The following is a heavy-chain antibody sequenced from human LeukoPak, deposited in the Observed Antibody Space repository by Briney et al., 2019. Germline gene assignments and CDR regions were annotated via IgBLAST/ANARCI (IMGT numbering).Heavy chain of an antibody. J-gene: IGHJ4*02. V-gene: IGHV3-23*01. CDR1: GFTFSSNG. CDR2: ISSTGATI. D-gene: IGHD6-19*01. Sequence: GGSLRLSCAASGFTFSSNGMNWVRQAPGKGLDFIAYISSTGATIYYAASVKGRFTISRDNSKNTLYLQMNSLRAEDTAVYYCAKSPSVSDTSVGFDYWGQGTLVTVSS. CDR3: AKSPSVSDTSVGFDY.